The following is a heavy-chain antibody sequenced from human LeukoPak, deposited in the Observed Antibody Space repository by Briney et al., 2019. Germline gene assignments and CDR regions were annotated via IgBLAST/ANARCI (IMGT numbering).Heavy chain of an antibody. Sequence: ASVKVSCKASGGTFSSYAISWVRQAPGQGLEWMGGIIPIFGTANYAQKFQGRVTITADESTSTAYMELSSLRSEDTAVYYCAREGPYSSGWDLDYWGQGTLVPVSS. D-gene: IGHD6-19*01. J-gene: IGHJ4*02. CDR3: AREGPYSSGWDLDY. CDR1: GGTFSSYA. CDR2: IIPIFGTA. V-gene: IGHV1-69*13.